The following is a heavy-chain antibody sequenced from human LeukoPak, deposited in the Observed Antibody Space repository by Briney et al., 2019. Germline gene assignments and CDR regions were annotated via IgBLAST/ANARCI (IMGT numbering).Heavy chain of an antibody. D-gene: IGHD6-13*01. CDR1: GYTFTGYY. CDR3: ARDSQSRGAAAGKGQTSPRRYYYYYYYMDV. CDR2: INPNSGGT. J-gene: IGHJ6*03. V-gene: IGHV1-2*02. Sequence: ASVKVSCKASGYTFTGYYMHWVRQAPGQGLEWMGWINPNSGGTNYAQKFQGRVTMTRDTSISTAYMELSRLRSDDTAVYYCARDSQSRGAAAGKGQTSPRRYYYYYYYMDVWGKGTTVTISS.